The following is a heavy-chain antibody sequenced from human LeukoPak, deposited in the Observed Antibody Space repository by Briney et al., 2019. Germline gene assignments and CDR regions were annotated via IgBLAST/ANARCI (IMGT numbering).Heavy chain of an antibody. V-gene: IGHV3-11*04. Sequence: GGSLRLSCVASGFTVSSNYMSWVRQAPGKGLEWVSYISSSGSTIYYADSVKGRFTISRDNAKNSLYLQMNSLRAEDTAVYYCAELGITMIGGVWGKGTTVTISS. D-gene: IGHD3-10*02. J-gene: IGHJ6*04. CDR3: AELGITMIGGV. CDR1: GFTVSSNY. CDR2: ISSSGSTI.